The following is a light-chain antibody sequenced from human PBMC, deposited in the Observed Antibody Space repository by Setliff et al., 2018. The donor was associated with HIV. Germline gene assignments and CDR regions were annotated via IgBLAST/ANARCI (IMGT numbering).Light chain of an antibody. Sequence: LAQPASVSGSPGQSITIFCIGTISDVGGYNYVSWYQQYPGKAPKLMIYEVSNRPSGVSNRFSGSKSGNTASLTISGLQGEDEADYYCSSYTSSNTPYVFGTGTKV. CDR3: SSYTSSNTPYV. V-gene: IGLV2-14*01. J-gene: IGLJ1*01. CDR2: EVS. CDR1: ISDVGGYNY.